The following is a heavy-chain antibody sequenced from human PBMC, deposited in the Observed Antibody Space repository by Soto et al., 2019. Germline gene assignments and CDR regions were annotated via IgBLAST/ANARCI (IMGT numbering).Heavy chain of an antibody. CDR3: APLDGDRNYHYMDV. D-gene: IGHD4-17*01. V-gene: IGHV3-74*01. J-gene: IGHJ6*03. Sequence: GGSLRLSCAASGFTFRNYWMHWVRQAPGEGLVWVSRISGDGSRTSYADSVKGRFTVSRDNAKDTLYLQMSGLRVEDTALYYCAPLDGDRNYHYMDVWGKGTTVTVSS. CDR1: GFTFRNYW. CDR2: ISGDGSRT.